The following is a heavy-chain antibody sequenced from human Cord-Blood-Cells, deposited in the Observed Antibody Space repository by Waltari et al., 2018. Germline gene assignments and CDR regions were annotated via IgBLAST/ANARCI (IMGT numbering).Heavy chain of an antibody. CDR3: ATGPY. J-gene: IGHJ4*02. V-gene: IGHV1-3*01. CDR2: INARNGNT. Sequence: QVQLVRSGAEVKKPGASVKVSCKASGYTFTSYAMHWVRQAPGQRLEWMGWINARNGNTKYSPKFQGRVTITRDTAASTAYMELSSLRSEDTAVYYCATGPYWGQGTLVTVSS. CDR1: GYTFTSYA.